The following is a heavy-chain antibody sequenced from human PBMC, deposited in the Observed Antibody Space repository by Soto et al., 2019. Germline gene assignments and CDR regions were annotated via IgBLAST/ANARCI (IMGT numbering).Heavy chain of an antibody. Sequence: GESLKISCAASGFTFSSYSMNWVRQAPGKGLEWVSSISSSSSYIYYADSVKGRFTISRDNAKNSLYLQMNSLRAQDTAVYYCARVGYGDYFDAFDIWGQGTMVTVSS. J-gene: IGHJ3*02. V-gene: IGHV3-21*01. D-gene: IGHD4-17*01. CDR3: ARVGYGDYFDAFDI. CDR2: ISSSSSYI. CDR1: GFTFSSYS.